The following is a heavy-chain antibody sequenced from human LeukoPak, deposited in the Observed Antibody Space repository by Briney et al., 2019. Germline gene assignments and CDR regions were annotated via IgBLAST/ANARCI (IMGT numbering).Heavy chain of an antibody. J-gene: IGHJ4*02. CDR1: GFTFSSYA. Sequence: QPGGSRRLSCAASGFTFSSYAMSWVRQAPGNGLEWVSAISGSGASTYYADSVKGRFTISRDNSKNTLYLQMNSLRAEDTAVYYCAKDCSGGSCNDYWGQGTLVTVSS. D-gene: IGHD2-15*01. CDR2: ISGSGAST. CDR3: AKDCSGGSCNDY. V-gene: IGHV3-23*01.